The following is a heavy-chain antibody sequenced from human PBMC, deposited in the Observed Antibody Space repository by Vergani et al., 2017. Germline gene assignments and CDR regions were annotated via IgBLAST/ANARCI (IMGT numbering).Heavy chain of an antibody. Sequence: QVQLVQSGAEVKKPGSSVKVSCKASGGTFSSYAISWVRQAPGQGLEGMGGIIPIFGTANYAQKFQGRVTITADESTSTAYMELSSLRSEDTAEYYCARGRDCSSTSCYKGGDYYYYMDVWGKGTTVTVSS. J-gene: IGHJ6*03. V-gene: IGHV1-69*01. D-gene: IGHD2-2*02. CDR3: ARGRDCSSTSCYKGGDYYYYMDV. CDR2: IIPIFGTA. CDR1: GGTFSSYA.